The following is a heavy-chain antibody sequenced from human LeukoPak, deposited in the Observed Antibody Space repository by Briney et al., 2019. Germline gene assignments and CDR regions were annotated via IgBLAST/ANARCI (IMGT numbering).Heavy chain of an antibody. CDR3: AKRGIVIRGVLIMGFHKAAYYFDN. J-gene: IGHJ4*02. V-gene: IGHV3-23*01. D-gene: IGHD3-10*01. CDR1: GITVSNYD. CDR2: IRESGGGT. Sequence: SGGSLRLSCVVSGITVSNYDMSRVRQAQGNGLEWVSGIRESGGGTNYADSVKGRFTISRDNSKKTVYLQMNSLRAEDTAVYFCAKRGIVIRGVLIMGFHKAAYYFDNWGQGILVTVAS.